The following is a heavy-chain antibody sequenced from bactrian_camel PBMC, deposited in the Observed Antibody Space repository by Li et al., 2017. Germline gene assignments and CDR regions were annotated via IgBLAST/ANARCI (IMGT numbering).Heavy chain of an antibody. D-gene: IGHD5*01. CDR3: AAAGGSA. V-gene: IGHV3S53*01. Sequence: HVQLVESGGGSVQAGGSLTLSCEVSGNINQYNCMGWWRRRPGMEREGVANIDSVGRTRYADSVKGRFTISQDNAKNTLYLQMNSLKTEDTAVCYCAAAGGSAWGQGTQVTVS. CDR2: IDSVGRT. CDR1: GNINQYNC. J-gene: IGHJ4*01.